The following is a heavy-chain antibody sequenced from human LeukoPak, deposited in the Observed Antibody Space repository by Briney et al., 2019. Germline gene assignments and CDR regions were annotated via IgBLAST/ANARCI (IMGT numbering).Heavy chain of an antibody. Sequence: PSETLSLTCTVSDDSISDYYRGWIRQPPGKGLEWIGYFHNSGTSTYNPSLKSRVTISADTSKNQFSPKLNSLTTADTAVYYCTGGAGWLIDYWGQGILVTVSS. D-gene: IGHD3-16*01. CDR3: TGGAGWLIDY. CDR1: DDSISDYY. CDR2: FHNSGTS. V-gene: IGHV4-59*01. J-gene: IGHJ4*02.